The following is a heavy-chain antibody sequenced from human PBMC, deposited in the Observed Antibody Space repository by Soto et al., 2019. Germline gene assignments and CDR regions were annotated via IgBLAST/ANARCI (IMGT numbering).Heavy chain of an antibody. Sequence: SETLSLTCSFSGVSIRSYYWSWIRQPPGQGLEWIGYIYYSGSTNYNPSLKSRVTISVDTSKNQFSLKLSSVTAADTAVYYWARGDSSSFFVPDYYYYYGLDLWGQGTTVSVSS. V-gene: IGHV4-59*01. J-gene: IGHJ6*02. D-gene: IGHD6-13*01. CDR1: GVSIRSYY. CDR3: ARGDSSSFFVPDYYYYYGLDL. CDR2: IYYSGST.